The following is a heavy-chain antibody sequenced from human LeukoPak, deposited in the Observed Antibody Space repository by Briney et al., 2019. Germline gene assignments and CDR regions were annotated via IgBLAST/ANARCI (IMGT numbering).Heavy chain of an antibody. Sequence: SVXVSYKASEYTFTSYDINWVRQAPGQGLEWMGWMNPNSGNTGYAQKFQGRVTMTRVTSISTAYMELNNLTSEDTAVYYCARGSWGEIAGRKSFEFWGQGSLVTVSS. CDR2: MNPNSGNT. CDR1: EYTFTSYD. CDR3: ARGSWGEIAGRKSFEF. J-gene: IGHJ4*02. V-gene: IGHV1-8*01. D-gene: IGHD6-6*01.